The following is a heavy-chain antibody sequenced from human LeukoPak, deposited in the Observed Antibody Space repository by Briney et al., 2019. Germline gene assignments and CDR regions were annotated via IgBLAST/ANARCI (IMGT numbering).Heavy chain of an antibody. CDR1: GFTFRSYA. V-gene: IGHV3-23*01. J-gene: IGHJ4*02. CDR2: ISGSGGSP. CDR3: ARGSSGSYYNSRFDY. Sequence: TGGSLRLSCAASGFTFRSYAMSWVRQAPGKGLEWVSAISGSGGSPYYADSVKGRFTISRDNSKNTLYLKMNSLRGEDTAIYYCARGSSGSYYNSRFDYWGQGSLVTASS. D-gene: IGHD3-10*01.